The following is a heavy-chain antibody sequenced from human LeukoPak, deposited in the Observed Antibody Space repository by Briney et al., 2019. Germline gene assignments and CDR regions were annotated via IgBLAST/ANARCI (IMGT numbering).Heavy chain of an antibody. CDR1: GFTFSSYG. V-gene: IGHV3-33*01. Sequence: PGGSLRLSCAASGFTFSSYGMHWVRQAPGKGLEWVAVIWYDGSNKYYADSVKGRFTISRDNSKNTLYLQMNSLRAEDTAVYYCARDSGYTYYFDYWGQGTLVTVSS. CDR3: ARDSGYTYYFDY. CDR2: IWYDGSNK. D-gene: IGHD5-24*01. J-gene: IGHJ4*02.